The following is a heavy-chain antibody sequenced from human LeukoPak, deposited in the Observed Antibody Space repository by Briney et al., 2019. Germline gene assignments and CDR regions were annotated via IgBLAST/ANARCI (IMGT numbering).Heavy chain of an antibody. J-gene: IGHJ4*02. CDR2: ISSSSSYI. V-gene: IGHV3-21*01. D-gene: IGHD2-2*01. CDR3: AREGGYCSSTSCYFDY. CDR1: GFTFSSYS. Sequence: PGGSLRLSCAASGFTFSSYSMNWVRQAPGKGLEWVSSISSSSSYIYYADSVKGRFTISRDNAKNSLYLQMNSLRAEDTAVYYCAREGGYCSSTSCYFDYWGQGTLVTVSS.